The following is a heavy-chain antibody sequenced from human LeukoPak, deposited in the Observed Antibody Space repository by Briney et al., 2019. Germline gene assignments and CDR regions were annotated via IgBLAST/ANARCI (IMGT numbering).Heavy chain of an antibody. CDR3: AREPGPGWGVDWFDP. D-gene: IGHD3-16*01. Sequence: PSETLSLTCTVSGGSISTSYYWGWIRQPPGKGLEWIGTIYYSGRTYYNPSLRSRVTIFVDTSKNQFSLKVNSVTAADTAVYYFAREPGPGWGVDWFDPWGQRTLVTVSS. CDR2: IYYSGRT. V-gene: IGHV4-39*02. J-gene: IGHJ5*02. CDR1: GGSISTSYY.